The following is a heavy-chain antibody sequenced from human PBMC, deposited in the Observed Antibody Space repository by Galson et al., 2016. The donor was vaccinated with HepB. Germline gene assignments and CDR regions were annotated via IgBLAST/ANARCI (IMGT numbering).Heavy chain of an antibody. Sequence: SLRLSCAASGLTFSFYGMHWVRQAPGKGLEWVAVIWFDASEKNYADSAKVRFTISRDSSKNKLYLELNSLRADDTDVYYCATVHYVVLTGETPCHSFDYWGQGTLVTVSS. J-gene: IGHJ4*02. CDR2: IWFDASEK. CDR3: ATVHYVVLTGETPCHSFDY. D-gene: IGHD3-9*01. V-gene: IGHV3-33*01. CDR1: GLTFSFYG.